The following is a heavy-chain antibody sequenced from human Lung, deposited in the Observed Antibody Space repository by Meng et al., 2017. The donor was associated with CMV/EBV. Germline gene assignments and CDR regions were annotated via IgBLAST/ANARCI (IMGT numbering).Heavy chain of an antibody. V-gene: IGHV4-39*07. CDR3: ARDGGKYCSSTSCKSKYYYYGMDV. D-gene: IGHD2-2*01. Sequence: SETLSLTCTVSGGSISSSSYYWGWIRQPPGKGLEWIGSIYYSGSTYYNPSLKSRVTISVDTSKNQFSLKLSSVTAADTAVYYCARDGGKYCSSTSCKSKYYYYGMDVWGQGTXVTVSS. CDR1: GGSISSSSYY. J-gene: IGHJ6*02. CDR2: IYYSGST.